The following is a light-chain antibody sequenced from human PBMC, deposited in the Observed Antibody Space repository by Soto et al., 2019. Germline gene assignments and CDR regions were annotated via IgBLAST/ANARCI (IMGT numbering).Light chain of an antibody. V-gene: IGKV2-28*01. CDR2: FGS. CDR1: QSLLQSNGYNY. Sequence: DIVMTQSPLSLPVTPGEPASISCSSSQSLLQSNGYNYLDWYLQKPGQSPQLLIYFGSYRAPGVPDRLSGSGSGTDFTLKIRRVEAEDVGVYYCMQSQQSPPTFGQGTKVEI. CDR3: MQSQQSPPT. J-gene: IGKJ1*01.